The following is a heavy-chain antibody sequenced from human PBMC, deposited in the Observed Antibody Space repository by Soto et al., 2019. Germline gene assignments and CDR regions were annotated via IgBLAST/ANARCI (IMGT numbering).Heavy chain of an antibody. CDR3: AHRHVSAAGFDF. Sequence: QITLRESGPALVKPTQTLTLTCTFSGFSLTTVGVGVAWIRQPPGKALEWLALIYWDDDKLYSPSHKSRLTVTNDTSTNHVVVTMSNLDPTDTSTYYCAHRHVSAAGFDFWGQGTLVTVSS. CDR1: GFSLTTVGVG. J-gene: IGHJ4*02. V-gene: IGHV2-5*02. D-gene: IGHD2-15*01. CDR2: IYWDDDK.